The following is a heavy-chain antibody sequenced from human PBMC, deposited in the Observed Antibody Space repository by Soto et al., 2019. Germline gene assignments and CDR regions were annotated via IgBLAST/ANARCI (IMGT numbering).Heavy chain of an antibody. Sequence: GGSLRLSCSAAGFIFSNYAMHWVRLAPGKGLEFVAAISDNGGSTYYAASVRGRFTISRDYSKNTLYLQMSSLRTDDTAVYYCVKDPATSGWYGYFPHWGQGTLVTVSS. CDR3: VKDPATSGWYGYFPH. J-gene: IGHJ1*01. CDR2: ISDNGGST. V-gene: IGHV3-64D*06. D-gene: IGHD6-19*01. CDR1: GFIFSNYA.